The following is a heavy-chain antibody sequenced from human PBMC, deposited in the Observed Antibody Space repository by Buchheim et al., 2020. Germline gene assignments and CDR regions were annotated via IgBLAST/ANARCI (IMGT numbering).Heavy chain of an antibody. CDR3: ARDPYSSGWYRGEGLFGMDV. J-gene: IGHJ6*02. D-gene: IGHD6-19*01. CDR1: GGSISSSSYY. Sequence: QLRLQESGPGLVKPSETLSLTCTVSGGSISSSSYYWGWIRQPPGKGLEWIGSIDYSGSTYYNPSLKSRVTISVDTSKNQFSLKLSSVTAADTAVYYCARDPYSSGWYRGEGLFGMDVWGQGTT. CDR2: IDYSGST. V-gene: IGHV4-39*07.